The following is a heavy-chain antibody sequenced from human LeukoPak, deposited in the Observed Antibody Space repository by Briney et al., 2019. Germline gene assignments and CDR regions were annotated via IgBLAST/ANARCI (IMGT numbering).Heavy chain of an antibody. Sequence: GGSLRLSCAASGFTFSSYAMSWVRQAPGEGLEWVSIISGSGGNTYYADSVKGRFTISRDNSKNTLYLQMNSLRAEDTAVYYCAKRLSGRVDSWGQGTQVTVSS. CDR1: GFTFSSYA. CDR3: AKRLSGRVDS. D-gene: IGHD2-15*01. J-gene: IGHJ4*02. V-gene: IGHV3-23*01. CDR2: ISGSGGNT.